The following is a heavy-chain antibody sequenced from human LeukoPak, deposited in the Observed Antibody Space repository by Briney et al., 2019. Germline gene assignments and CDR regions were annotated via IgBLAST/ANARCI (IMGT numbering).Heavy chain of an antibody. J-gene: IGHJ4*02. CDR1: GGFINDYY. CDR3: ARHSSGWHLDF. Sequence: PSETLSLTCSVSGGFINDYYWNWIRQPPGKGLEWIGYIHYSGATNYNPSLKSRVIMSVDTSRNQFSLNLYSVTAADTAMYYCARHSSGWHLDFWGQGTLVTVSS. D-gene: IGHD6-19*01. CDR2: IHYSGAT. V-gene: IGHV4-59*01.